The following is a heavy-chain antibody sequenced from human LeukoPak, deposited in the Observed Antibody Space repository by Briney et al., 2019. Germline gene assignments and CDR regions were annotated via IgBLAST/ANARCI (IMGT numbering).Heavy chain of an antibody. V-gene: IGHV4-4*09. CDR1: GGSISSFY. J-gene: IGHJ2*01. Sequence: SETLSLTCTVTGGSISSFYWSWIRQPPGKGLEWIGYIYISGNTNYNPSLKSRVTMSVDTSKNQFSLKLSSVTAADTAVYYCARSTQPRDYFDLWGRGTLVTVSS. CDR3: ARSTQPRDYFDL. CDR2: IYISGNT. D-gene: IGHD1-1*01.